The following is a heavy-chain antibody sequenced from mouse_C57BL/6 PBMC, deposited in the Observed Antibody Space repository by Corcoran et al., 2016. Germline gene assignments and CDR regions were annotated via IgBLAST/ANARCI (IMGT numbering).Heavy chain of an antibody. CDR1: GLDFSRYW. CDR2: INPDSRTI. CDR3: ARNWDRYFDV. D-gene: IGHD4-1*01. J-gene: IGHJ1*03. V-gene: IGHV4-1*01. Sequence: EVKLLQSGGGLVQPGGALKLSCAAAGLDFSRYWMSWVRRAPGKGLEWIGEINPDSRTINYAPSLKDKFIISRDNAKNTLYLLMSKVRSADTALYSCARNWDRYFDVWGTGTTVTVSS.